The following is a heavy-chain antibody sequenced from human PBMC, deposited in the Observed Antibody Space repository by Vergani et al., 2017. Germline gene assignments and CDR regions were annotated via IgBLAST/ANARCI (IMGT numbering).Heavy chain of an antibody. CDR1: GSTFSNYY. CDR3: ARGDYGILTGYRY. Sequence: QVQVVQSGAEVKKSGASVKVSCKTSGSTFSNYYMHWVRQAPGQGLEWMGIINPSGGHTNYAQKFQGRVNMTRDTSTSTVYMELSSLRSEDTAIDYCARGDYGILTGYRYWGQGTLVTVSA. V-gene: IGHV1-46*03. J-gene: IGHJ4*02. D-gene: IGHD3-9*01. CDR2: INPSGGHT.